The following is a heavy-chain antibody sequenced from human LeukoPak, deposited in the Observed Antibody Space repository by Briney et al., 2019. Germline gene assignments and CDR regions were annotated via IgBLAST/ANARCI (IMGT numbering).Heavy chain of an antibody. J-gene: IGHJ4*02. V-gene: IGHV3-66*01. Sequence: GGSLRLSCTVSGFTDSSYYMSWVRQAPGKGLEWVSVFYSDNITYYADSVKGRFTISRDNYKNTLFLQMNSLRVEDTAVYYCAVRGYSYGYSDYWGQGTLVTVSS. D-gene: IGHD5-18*01. CDR2: FYSDNIT. CDR3: AVRGYSYGYSDY. CDR1: GFTDSSYY.